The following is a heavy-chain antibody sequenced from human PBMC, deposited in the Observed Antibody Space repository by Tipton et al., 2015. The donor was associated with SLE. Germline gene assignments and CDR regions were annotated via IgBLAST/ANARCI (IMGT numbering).Heavy chain of an antibody. CDR1: GGSFSGYS. V-gene: IGHV4-34*01. CDR2: TNPSGNT. CDR3: ARQGGRQWFDP. D-gene: IGHD3-16*01. Sequence: LRLSCAVYGGSFSGYSWSWIRQPPGKGLEWIGQTNPSGNTNYNPSHKSPVTISVDTSKNQFSLKLSSVTAADTAVYYCARQGGRQWFDPWGQGTLVTVSS. J-gene: IGHJ5*02.